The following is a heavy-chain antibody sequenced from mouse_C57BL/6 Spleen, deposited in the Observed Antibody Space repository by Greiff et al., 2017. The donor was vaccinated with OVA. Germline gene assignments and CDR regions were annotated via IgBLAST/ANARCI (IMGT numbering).Heavy chain of an antibody. Sequence: QVQLQQSGPELVKPGASVKISCKASGYAFSSSWMNWVKQRPGKGLEWIGRIYPGDGDTNYNGKFKGKATLTADKSSSTAYMQLSSLTSEDSAVYVCASQGVYGSSLWFAYWGQGTLVTVSA. CDR3: ASQGVYGSSLWFAY. CDR1: GYAFSSSW. D-gene: IGHD1-1*01. CDR2: IYPGDGDT. V-gene: IGHV1-82*01. J-gene: IGHJ3*01.